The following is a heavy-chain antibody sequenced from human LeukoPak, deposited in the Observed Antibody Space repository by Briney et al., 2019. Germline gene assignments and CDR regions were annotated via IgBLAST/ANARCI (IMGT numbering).Heavy chain of an antibody. V-gene: IGHV4-34*01. CDR1: GGSFSGYY. CDR2: INHSGST. CDR3: ALYSSSWYYNWFDP. Sequence: SETPSLTCAVHGGSFSGYYWSWIRQPPGKGLEWIGEINHSGSTNYNPSLKSRVTISVDTSKNQFSLKLSSVTAADTAVYYCALYSSSWYYNWFDPWGQGTLVTVSS. D-gene: IGHD6-13*01. J-gene: IGHJ5*02.